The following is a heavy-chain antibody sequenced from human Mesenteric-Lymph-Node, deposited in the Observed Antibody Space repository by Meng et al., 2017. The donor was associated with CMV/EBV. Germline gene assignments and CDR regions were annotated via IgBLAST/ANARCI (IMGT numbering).Heavy chain of an antibody. CDR1: GFTFSNAW. V-gene: IGHV3-15*01. Sequence: GESLKISCAASGFTFSNAWMTWGRQAPGKGLEWVGRIKSKTDGGTTDYAAPVKGRFTISRDDSKNTLYLQMSSLKVEDTAVYYCTTGDYNDYSSPLDYWGQGTLVTVSS. J-gene: IGHJ4*02. CDR3: TTGDYNDYSSPLDY. CDR2: IKSKTDGGTT. D-gene: IGHD4-11*01.